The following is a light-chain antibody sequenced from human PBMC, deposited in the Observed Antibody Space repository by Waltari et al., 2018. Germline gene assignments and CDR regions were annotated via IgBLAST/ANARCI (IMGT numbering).Light chain of an antibody. CDR1: QSVLTH. J-gene: IGKJ1*01. Sequence: EVVMTQYPATLSVSAGGRATLSCRASQSVLTHLAWYQQKPGQAPRLLIYEASTRATSIPAGFIGSGSGTEVTLTISSLQSEDFAVYYCQQYNDWWTFGQGTKVQIK. V-gene: IGKV3-15*01. CDR2: EAS. CDR3: QQYNDWWT.